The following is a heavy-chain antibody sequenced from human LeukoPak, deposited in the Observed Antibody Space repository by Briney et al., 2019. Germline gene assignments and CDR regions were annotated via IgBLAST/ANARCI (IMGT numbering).Heavy chain of an antibody. CDR2: KKQDGSEK. V-gene: IGHV3-7*01. D-gene: IGHD3-3*01. CDR1: GLIFSNYW. J-gene: IGHJ4*02. CDR3: ARGHTILAY. Sequence: PGGSLRLSCVASGLIFSNYWMSWFRQAPGKGLEWVANKKQDGSEKYYVDSVKGRFTISRDNAKNSLYLQMNSLRAEDTAVYYCARGHTILAYWGQGTLVTVSS.